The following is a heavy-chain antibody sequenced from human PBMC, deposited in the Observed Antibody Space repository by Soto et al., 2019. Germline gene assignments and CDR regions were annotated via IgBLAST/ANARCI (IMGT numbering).Heavy chain of an antibody. CDR3: ARVFSDSSSFFDP. D-gene: IGHD6-13*01. V-gene: IGHV4-31*03. CDR1: GGSISSGGYY. CDR2: IYYSGST. J-gene: IGHJ5*02. Sequence: SETLSLTCTVSGGSISSGGYYWSCIRKHPGKGLEWIGYIYYSGSTYYNPSLKSRVTISVDTSKNQFSLKLSSVTAADTAVYYCARVFSDSSSFFDPWGQGTLVTVSS.